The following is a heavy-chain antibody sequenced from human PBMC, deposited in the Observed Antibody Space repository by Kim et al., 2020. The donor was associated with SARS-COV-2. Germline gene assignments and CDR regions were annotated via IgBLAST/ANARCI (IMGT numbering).Heavy chain of an antibody. V-gene: IGHV3-11*05. Sequence: RFTISRDNAKNSLYLQMNSLRAEDTAVYYCARDRRGIVATTSTYYYGMDVWGQGTTVTVSS. D-gene: IGHD5-12*01. J-gene: IGHJ6*02. CDR3: ARDRRGIVATTSTYYYGMDV.